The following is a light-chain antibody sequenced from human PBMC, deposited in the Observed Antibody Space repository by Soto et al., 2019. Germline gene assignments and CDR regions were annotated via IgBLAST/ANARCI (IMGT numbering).Light chain of an antibody. CDR1: QSISSN. Sequence: ERVMTRSPATLSVSTGERATLSCRASQSISSNLVWYQQKAGQAPRLLIYGASSRATGIPDRFSGSGSGTDFTLTISRLEPEDFAVYYCQQYGSSLTWTFGQGTKVDIK. CDR3: QQYGSSLTWT. J-gene: IGKJ1*01. CDR2: GAS. V-gene: IGKV3-20*01.